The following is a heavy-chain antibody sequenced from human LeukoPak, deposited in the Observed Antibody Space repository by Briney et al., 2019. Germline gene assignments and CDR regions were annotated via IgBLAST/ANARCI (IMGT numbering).Heavy chain of an antibody. D-gene: IGHD3-10*01. Sequence: SETLSLTRTVSGDSISSSSYYWDWIRQPPGKGLEWIGSIYYSGSTYYNPSLKSRVTISVDTSKNQFSLKLTSVTAADTAVYYCARHGRRMVRGNYYFDYWGQGTLVTVSS. CDR3: ARHGRRMVRGNYYFDY. CDR2: IYYSGST. CDR1: GDSISSSSYY. V-gene: IGHV4-39*01. J-gene: IGHJ4*02.